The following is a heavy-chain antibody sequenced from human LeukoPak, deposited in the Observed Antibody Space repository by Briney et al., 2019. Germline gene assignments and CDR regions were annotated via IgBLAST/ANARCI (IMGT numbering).Heavy chain of an antibody. CDR3: AKVPSPYYYMDV. J-gene: IGHJ6*03. Sequence: GGSLRLSCAASGFTFSSHGMHWVRQAPGKGLEWVAFIRYDGSNKYYADSVKGRFTISRDNSKNTLYLQMNSLRAEDTAVYYCAKVPSPYYYMDVWGKGTTVTVSS. V-gene: IGHV3-30*02. CDR2: IRYDGSNK. CDR1: GFTFSSHG.